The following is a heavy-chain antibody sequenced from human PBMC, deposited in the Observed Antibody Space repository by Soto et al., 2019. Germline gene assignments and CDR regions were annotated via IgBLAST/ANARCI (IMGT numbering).Heavy chain of an antibody. J-gene: IGHJ6*02. V-gene: IGHV4-31*03. CDR2: IYYSGST. D-gene: IGHD3-10*01. CDR3: ARVYYYGSGSYRYCYYYGMDV. Sequence: PSETLSLTCTVSGGSISSGGYYWSWIRQHPGKRLEWIGYIYYSGSTYYDPSLKSRVTISVDTSKNQFSLKLSSVTAADTAVYYCARVYYYGSGSYRYCYYYGMDVWGQGTTVTVSS. CDR1: GGSISSGGYY.